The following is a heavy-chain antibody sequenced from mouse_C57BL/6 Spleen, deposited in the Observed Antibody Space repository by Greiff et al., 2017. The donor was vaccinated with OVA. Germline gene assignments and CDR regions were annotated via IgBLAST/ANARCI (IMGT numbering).Heavy chain of an antibody. D-gene: IGHD2-5*01. CDR3: ARYNSKYEGYAMGY. CDR2: ILPGSGST. V-gene: IGHV1-9*01. CDR1: GYTFTGYW. J-gene: IGHJ4*01. Sequence: QVQLKQSGAELMKPGASVKLSCKATGYTFTGYWIEWVKQRPGHGLEWIGEILPGSGSTNYNEKFKGKATFTADTSSNTAYMQLSSLTTEDAAIDYCARYNSKYEGYAMGYRGQGASVTVSS.